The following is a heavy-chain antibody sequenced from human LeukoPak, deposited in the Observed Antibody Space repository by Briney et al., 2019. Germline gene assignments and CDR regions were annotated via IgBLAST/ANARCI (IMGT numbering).Heavy chain of an antibody. D-gene: IGHD6-13*01. CDR3: ARAISSSYPAAFDI. J-gene: IGHJ3*02. V-gene: IGHV3-11*05. CDR1: GFTFSDYY. CDR2: ISSSSRYT. Sequence: GGSLRLSCAASGFTFSDYYMSWIRQAPGKGLEWVSYISSSSRYTNFADSVKGRFTISRDNAKNSLYLQMKSLRAEDTAVYYCARAISSSYPAAFDIWGQGTMVTVS.